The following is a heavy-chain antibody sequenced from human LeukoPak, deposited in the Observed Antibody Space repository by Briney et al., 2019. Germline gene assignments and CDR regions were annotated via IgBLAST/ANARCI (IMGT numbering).Heavy chain of an antibody. CDR1: GYTFTGYY. Sequence: ASVKVSCKASGYTFTGYYMHWVRQAPGQGLEWMGWINPNSGGTNYAQKFQGRVTMTRDTSISTAYMELCRLRSDDTAVYYCARVGVAAGTINYYYYMDVWGKGTTVTVSS. CDR2: INPNSGGT. D-gene: IGHD6-13*01. CDR3: ARVGVAAGTINYYYYMDV. V-gene: IGHV1-2*02. J-gene: IGHJ6*03.